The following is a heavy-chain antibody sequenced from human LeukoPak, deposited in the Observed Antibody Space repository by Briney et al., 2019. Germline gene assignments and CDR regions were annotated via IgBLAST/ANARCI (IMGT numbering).Heavy chain of an antibody. V-gene: IGHV3-48*03. CDR3: ASLTGRSNYMDV. Sequence: GGSLRLSCAASGFTFSSYEMNWVRQAPGKGLEWVSYISSGGTTIYYVDSVKGRFTISRDNAKNSLYLQMNSLRAEDTAVYYCASLTGRSNYMDVWGKGTTVTISS. CDR2: ISSGGTTI. J-gene: IGHJ6*03. D-gene: IGHD3-16*01. CDR1: GFTFSSYE.